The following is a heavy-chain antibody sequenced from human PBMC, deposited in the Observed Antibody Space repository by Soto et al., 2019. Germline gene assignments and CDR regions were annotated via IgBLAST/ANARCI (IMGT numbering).Heavy chain of an antibody. J-gene: IGHJ4*02. V-gene: IGHV1-45*02. Sequence: SVKVSCKALGNTFTYRYLHWVRQAPGQALEWMGWITPFSGDVHYAQRFQERVTITRDRSINTAYMQMSSLRSEDTAMYFCASGGAGSGPFTWELPDHWGQGTLVTVPS. CDR1: GNTFTYRY. D-gene: IGHD3-16*01. CDR3: ASGGAGSGPFTWELPDH. CDR2: ITPFSGDV.